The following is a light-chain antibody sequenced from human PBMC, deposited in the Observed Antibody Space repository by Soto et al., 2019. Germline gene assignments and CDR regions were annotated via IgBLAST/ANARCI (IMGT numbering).Light chain of an antibody. CDR2: GAS. CDR3: QQYVSSPWA. CDR1: QSASNNY. J-gene: IGKJ1*01. V-gene: IGKV3-20*01. Sequence: EIVLTQSPGTLSLSPGERATLSCGASQSASNNYLAWYQQKPGQAPRLLIYGASNRATGIPDRFSGSGSGTDFTLTISRLEPEDFAVYYCQQYVSSPWAFGQGTKVDI.